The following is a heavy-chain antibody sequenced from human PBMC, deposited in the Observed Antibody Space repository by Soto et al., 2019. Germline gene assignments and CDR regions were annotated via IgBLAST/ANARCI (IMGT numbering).Heavy chain of an antibody. CDR2: IGPSSGNT. Sequence: ASVKVSCKASGYTFTSYTVSWVRQAPGQGLEWVGWIGPSSGNTDSARNLQGRVTMTTDTSTSTAYMELRSLRSDDTAVYYRARDTGNFFDYWGQGTLVTVSS. J-gene: IGHJ4*02. V-gene: IGHV1-18*01. CDR3: ARDTGNFFDY. CDR1: GYTFTSYT.